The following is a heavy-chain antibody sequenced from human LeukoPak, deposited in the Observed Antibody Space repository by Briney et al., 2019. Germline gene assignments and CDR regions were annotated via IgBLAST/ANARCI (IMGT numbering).Heavy chain of an antibody. CDR1: GFNFSTYN. D-gene: IGHD3-3*01. Sequence: QPGGSLRLSCAVSGFNFSTYNMNWVRQAPGKGLEWVSYISTSSRTIYYADSVKGRFTISRDNAKNSLYLQMNSLRAEDTAVYYCARDGYGFWSDYPTTLDYWGQGTLVTVSS. CDR3: ARDGYGFWSDYPTTLDY. J-gene: IGHJ4*02. V-gene: IGHV3-48*01. CDR2: ISTSSRTI.